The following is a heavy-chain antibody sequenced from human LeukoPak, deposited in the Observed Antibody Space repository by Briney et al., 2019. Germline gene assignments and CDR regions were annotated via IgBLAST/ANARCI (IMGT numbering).Heavy chain of an antibody. Sequence: GTSLRLSCEASGFTFSTFPMHWVRQTPDKGLEWVAVISDDGRDVYYADSVKGRFTISRDNSKNTLYLQMNSLRAEDTGVYYCARAPSEIGGYYPEYFRHWGQGTLVTVSS. J-gene: IGHJ1*01. D-gene: IGHD3-22*01. V-gene: IGHV3-30*04. CDR2: ISDDGRDV. CDR1: GFTFSTFP. CDR3: ARAPSEIGGYYPEYFRH.